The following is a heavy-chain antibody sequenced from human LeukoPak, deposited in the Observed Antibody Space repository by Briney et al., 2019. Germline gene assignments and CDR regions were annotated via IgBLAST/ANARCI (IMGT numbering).Heavy chain of an antibody. CDR2: IYHSGST. Sequence: PSETLSLTCTVSGYSISSGYYWGWTRQPPGKGLEWIGSIYHSGSTYYNPSLRSRVTISVDTSKNQFSLKLSSVTAADTAVYYCAREGYSYGRDFDYWGQGTLVTVSS. V-gene: IGHV4-38-2*02. CDR3: AREGYSYGRDFDY. J-gene: IGHJ4*02. D-gene: IGHD5-18*01. CDR1: GYSISSGYY.